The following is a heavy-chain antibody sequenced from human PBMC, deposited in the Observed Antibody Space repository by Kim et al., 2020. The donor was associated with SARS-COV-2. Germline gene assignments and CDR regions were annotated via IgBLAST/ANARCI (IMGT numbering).Heavy chain of an antibody. CDR2: INHSAST. CDR1: GGSFSGYY. Sequence: SETLSLTCAVYGGSFSGYYWSWIRQPPGKGLEWIGEINHSASTNYNPSLKSRVTISVDTSKNQFSLKLSSVTAADTAVYYCARQRGYSSGNSYDSWGQGTLVTASS. J-gene: IGHJ4*02. CDR3: ARQRGYSSGNSYDS. V-gene: IGHV4-34*01. D-gene: IGHD6-19*01.